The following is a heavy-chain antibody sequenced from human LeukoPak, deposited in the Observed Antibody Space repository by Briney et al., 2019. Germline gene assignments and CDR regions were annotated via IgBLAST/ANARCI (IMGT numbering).Heavy chain of an antibody. CDR1: GGTFSSYA. CDR3: ALSYSSGWYVFDY. CDR2: IIPIFGTA. Sequence: SVKVSCKASGGTFSSYAISWVRQAPGQGLEWMGGIIPIFGTANYAQKFQGRVTITADESTSTAYMELSSLRSEDTAVYYCALSYSSGWYVFDYWSRGTLVTVSS. V-gene: IGHV1-69*13. J-gene: IGHJ4*02. D-gene: IGHD6-19*01.